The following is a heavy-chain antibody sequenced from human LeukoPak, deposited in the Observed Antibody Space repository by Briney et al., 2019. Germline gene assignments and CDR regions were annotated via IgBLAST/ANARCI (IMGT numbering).Heavy chain of an antibody. J-gene: IGHJ6*02. CDR2: INPSGGST. V-gene: IGHV1-46*01. D-gene: IGHD6-19*01. CDR3: ARGRYLYSSGWNTYYYYGMDV. Sequence: GASVKVSCKASGYTFTSYYMHWVRQAPGQGLEWMGIINPSGGSTSYAQKFQGRVTMTRDTSTSSVYMELSSLRSEDTAVYYCARGRYLYSSGWNTYYYYGMDVWGQGTTVTVSS. CDR1: GYTFTSYY.